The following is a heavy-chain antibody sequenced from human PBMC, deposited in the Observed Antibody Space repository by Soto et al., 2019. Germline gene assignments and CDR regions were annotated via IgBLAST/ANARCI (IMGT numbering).Heavy chain of an antibody. CDR3: ARGPMVRGVIIHGPYYYCGMDV. CDR2: IIPIFGTA. V-gene: IGHV1-69*01. D-gene: IGHD3-10*01. Sequence: QVQLVQSGAEVKKPGSSVKVSCKASGGTFSSYAISWVRQAPGQGLEWMGGIIPIFGTANYAQKFRGRVTFTADEYTSTGYMELRSLKPEEKAVYYCARGPMVRGVIIHGPYYYCGMDVWGQGTTVRVCS. CDR1: GGTFSSYA. J-gene: IGHJ6*02.